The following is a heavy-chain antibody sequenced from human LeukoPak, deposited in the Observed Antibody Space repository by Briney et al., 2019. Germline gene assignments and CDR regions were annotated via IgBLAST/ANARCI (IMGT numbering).Heavy chain of an antibody. CDR2: IYSGGST. J-gene: IGHJ4*02. CDR3: AKVPKGGYFDY. D-gene: IGHD6-13*01. Sequence: PGGSLRLSCAASGFTVSSNYMSWVRQAPGKGLEWVSVIYSGGSTYYADSVKGRLSISRDNSQNTLYLQMNSLRAEDTAVYYCAKVPKGGYFDYWGQGTLVTVSS. CDR1: GFTVSSNY. V-gene: IGHV3-53*01.